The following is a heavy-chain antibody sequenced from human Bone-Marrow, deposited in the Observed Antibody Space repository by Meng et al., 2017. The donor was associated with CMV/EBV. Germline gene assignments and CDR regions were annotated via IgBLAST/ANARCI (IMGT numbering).Heavy chain of an antibody. Sequence: GESLKISCAASGFTFSDYYMSWIRQAPGKGLEWVSYISSSGSNIYYADSVKGRFTISRDNAKNSLYLQMNSLRAEDTAVYFCARDRKAQAYDFWTTYYTFYYYGMAVWGPGNTVNVSS. D-gene: IGHD3-3*01. CDR3: ARDRKAQAYDFWTTYYTFYYYGMAV. CDR1: GFTFSDYY. CDR2: ISSSGSNI. J-gene: IGHJ6*02. V-gene: IGHV3-11*04.